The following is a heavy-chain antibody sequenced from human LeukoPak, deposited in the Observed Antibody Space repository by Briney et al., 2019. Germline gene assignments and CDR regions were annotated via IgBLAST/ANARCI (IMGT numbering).Heavy chain of an antibody. CDR2: LNPNSGNT. Sequence: GASVKVSCEASGYTFTNSDINWVRQATGQGLEWMGWLNPNSGNTGYAQKFQGRVTVTRNTSISTAYMELSSRRSEDTAVYYCARSTGGASTEFDYWGQGTLVTVSS. D-gene: IGHD1-26*01. J-gene: IGHJ4*02. CDR1: GYTFTNSD. V-gene: IGHV1-8*01. CDR3: ARSTGGASTEFDY.